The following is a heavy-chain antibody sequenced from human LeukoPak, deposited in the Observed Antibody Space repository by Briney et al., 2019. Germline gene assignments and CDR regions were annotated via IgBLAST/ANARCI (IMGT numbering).Heavy chain of an antibody. V-gene: IGHV3-11*04. J-gene: IGHJ4*02. D-gene: IGHD2-2*01. CDR1: GFTFSDYY. Sequence: GGSLRLSCAASGFTFSDYYMSWIRQAPGKGLEWVSYISSSGSTIYYADSVKGRFTISRDNAKNSLYLQMNGLRAEDTAVYYCVGEAIVVVLADYWGQGTLVTVSS. CDR2: ISSSGSTI. CDR3: VGEAIVVVLADY.